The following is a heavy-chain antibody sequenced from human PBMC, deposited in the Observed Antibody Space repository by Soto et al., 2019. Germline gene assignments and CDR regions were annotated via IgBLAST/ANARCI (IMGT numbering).Heavy chain of an antibody. D-gene: IGHD3-10*01. CDR1: GASIRSGGYY. J-gene: IGHJ2*01. CDR3: ARGGPGDGYFDL. V-gene: IGHV4-31*03. CDR2: IYYSGGT. Sequence: QVQLQESGPGLVKPSQTLSLTCSVSGASIRSGGYYWSWIRQTPGKGLEWIGYIYYSGGTYFNPSLKSRVTMSVDTSENQFSPKLSSVTAADTAVYHCARGGPGDGYFDLWGRGTLVTVSS.